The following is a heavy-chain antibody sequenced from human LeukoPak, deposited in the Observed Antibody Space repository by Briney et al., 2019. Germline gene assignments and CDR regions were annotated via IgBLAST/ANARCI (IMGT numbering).Heavy chain of an antibody. CDR3: ASRVYYYDSSGYSNWFDP. D-gene: IGHD3-22*01. CDR1: GFIFSSYS. V-gene: IGHV3-48*04. J-gene: IGHJ5*02. CDR2: ISRDSKTI. Sequence: PGGSLRLSCAVSGFIFSSYSMNWVRQAPGQGLEWVSYISRDSKTIYYAESVKGRFTISRDNAQNSLYLQMNSLRAEDTAVYYCASRVYYYDSSGYSNWFDPWGQGTLVTVSS.